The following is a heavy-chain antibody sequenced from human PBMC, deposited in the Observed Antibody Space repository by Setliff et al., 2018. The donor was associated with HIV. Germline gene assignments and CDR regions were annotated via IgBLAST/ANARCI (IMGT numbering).Heavy chain of an antibody. J-gene: IGHJ3*02. Sequence: ASVKVSCKASGYTFTSYGISWVRQAPGQGLEWMGWISAYSGNTNSAQKLQGRVTMTTDTSTSTAYMELRSLRSDDTAVYYCARVAWYYSFWSGLGDAFDIWGQGTMVTVS. CDR2: ISAYSGNT. D-gene: IGHD3-3*01. V-gene: IGHV1-18*01. CDR3: ARVAWYYSFWSGLGDAFDI. CDR1: GYTFTSYG.